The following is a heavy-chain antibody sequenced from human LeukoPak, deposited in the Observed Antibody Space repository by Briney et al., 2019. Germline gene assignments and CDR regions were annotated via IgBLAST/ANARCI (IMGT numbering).Heavy chain of an antibody. V-gene: IGHV3-33*01. D-gene: IGHD4-17*01. CDR2: IRYDGSNK. CDR3: ARGSVPTVTTIPFDY. J-gene: IGHJ4*02. Sequence: GRSLRLSCAASGFTFSSYAMHWVRQAPGKGLEWVAVIRYDGSNKYYADSVKGRFTISRDNSKNTLYLQMNSLRAEDTAVYYCARGSVPTVTTIPFDYWGQGTLVTVSS. CDR1: GFTFSSYA.